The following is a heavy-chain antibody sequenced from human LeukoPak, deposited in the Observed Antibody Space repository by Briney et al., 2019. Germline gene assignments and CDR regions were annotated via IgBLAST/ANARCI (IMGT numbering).Heavy chain of an antibody. V-gene: IGHV3-66*01. CDR1: GFTVSSNY. J-gene: IGHJ6*02. D-gene: IGHD4-17*01. CDR3: ARDSPLDYGDYVGYYYYGMDV. CDR2: IYSGGST. Sequence: GGSLRLSCAASGFTVSSNYMSWVRQAPGKGLEWVSVIYSGGSTYYADSVKGRFTISRDNSKNTLYLQMNSLRAEDTAVYYCARDSPLDYGDYVGYYYYGMDVWAKGPRSPSP.